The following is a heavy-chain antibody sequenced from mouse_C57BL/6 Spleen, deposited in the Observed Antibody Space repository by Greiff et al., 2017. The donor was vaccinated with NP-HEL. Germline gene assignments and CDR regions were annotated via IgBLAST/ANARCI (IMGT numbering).Heavy chain of an antibody. CDR2: ISDGGSYT. V-gene: IGHV5-4*01. J-gene: IGHJ3*01. Sequence: EVKLVESGGGLVKPGGSLKLSCAASGFTFSSYAMSWVRQTPEKRLEWVATISDGGSYTYYPDNVKGRFTISRDNAKNNLYLQMSHLKSEDTAMYYCARDRWIKAWFAYWGQGTLVTVSA. D-gene: IGHD1-1*02. CDR3: ARDRWIKAWFAY. CDR1: GFTFSSYA.